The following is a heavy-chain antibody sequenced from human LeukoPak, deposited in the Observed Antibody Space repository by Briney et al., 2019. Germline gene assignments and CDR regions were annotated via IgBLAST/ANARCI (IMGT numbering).Heavy chain of an antibody. J-gene: IGHJ6*02. CDR2: INHSGIT. Sequence: SETLSLTCAVHGGSFSGSYWNWIRQPPGKGLEWIGEINHSGITNYNPSLKSRVTISVDTSKNKFSLKVRSATAADSAVYYCARRVRLWTNDLYYYGPDVWGQGTTVTVSS. CDR3: ARRVRLWTNDLYYYGPDV. CDR1: GGSFSGSY. V-gene: IGHV4-34*01. D-gene: IGHD3-10*01.